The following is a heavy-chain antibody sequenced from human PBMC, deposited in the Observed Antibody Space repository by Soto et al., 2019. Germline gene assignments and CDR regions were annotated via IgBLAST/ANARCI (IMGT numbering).Heavy chain of an antibody. CDR2: ISAGSGST. J-gene: IGHJ4*02. V-gene: IGHV3-23*01. CDR1: GFSFSTYA. D-gene: IGHD5-18*01. Sequence: GGSLRLSCAASGFSFSTYAMSWVRQAPGKGLEWVSVISAGSGSTDYADSVKGRFTISRDNSKNTLYLQMNSLRAEDTAVYYCAKNGLGYSYSHWGQGTLVTVSS. CDR3: AKNGLGYSYSH.